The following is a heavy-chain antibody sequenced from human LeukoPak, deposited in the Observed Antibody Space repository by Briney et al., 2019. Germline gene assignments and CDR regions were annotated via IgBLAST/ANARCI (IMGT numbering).Heavy chain of an antibody. V-gene: IGHV3-53*01. Sequence: PGGSLRLSCAASGFTVSSNYMSWVRQAPGKGLEWVSVIYSGGSTYYADSVKGRFTISRDNSKNTLYLQMNSLRAEDTAVYYCAKSRLKTNDAFDIWGQGTMVTVSS. J-gene: IGHJ3*02. D-gene: IGHD1-14*01. CDR1: GFTVSSNY. CDR3: AKSRLKTNDAFDI. CDR2: IYSGGST.